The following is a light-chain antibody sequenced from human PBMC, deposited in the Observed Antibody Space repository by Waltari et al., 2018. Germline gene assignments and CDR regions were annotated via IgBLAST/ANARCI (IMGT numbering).Light chain of an antibody. Sequence: QAVLTQSPLVSGAPGQTVTLSGTGSGSTKGSPYYLHWYQQLPGTAPKLLIYGNSNRPSGVPDRFSGSRSGTSASLAITGLQAEDEADYYCQSYDRSLNGHVVFGGGTKVTVL. J-gene: IGLJ2*01. V-gene: IGLV1-40*01. CDR1: GSTKGSPYY. CDR3: QSYDRSLNGHVV. CDR2: GNS.